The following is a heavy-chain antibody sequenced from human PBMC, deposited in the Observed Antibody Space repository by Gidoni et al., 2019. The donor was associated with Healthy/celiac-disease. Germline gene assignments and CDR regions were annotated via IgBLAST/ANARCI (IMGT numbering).Heavy chain of an antibody. CDR3: ARYSGYDGKYYYYYMDV. J-gene: IGHJ6*03. CDR1: GGSISSYY. V-gene: IGHV4-59*01. D-gene: IGHD5-12*01. CDR2: IYYSGST. Sequence: QVQLQESGPGLVKPSETLSLTCTVSGGSISSYYWSWIRQPPGKGLEWIGYIYYSGSTNYNPSLKRRVTISVDTSKNQFSLKLSSVTAADTAVYYCARYSGYDGKYYYYYMDVWGKGTTVTVSS.